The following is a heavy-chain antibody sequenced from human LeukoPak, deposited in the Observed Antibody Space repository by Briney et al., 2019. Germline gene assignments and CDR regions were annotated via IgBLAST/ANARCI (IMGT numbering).Heavy chain of an antibody. CDR3: ASQRVATEDYDY. J-gene: IGHJ4*02. CDR1: GFTFSSYS. V-gene: IGHV3-21*01. CDR2: ISSSSSYI. D-gene: IGHD5-12*01. Sequence: SGGSLRPSCAASGFTFSSYSMNWVRQAPGKGLEWVSSISSSSSYIYYADSVKGRFTISRDNAKNSLYLQMNSLRAEDTAVYYCASQRVATEDYDYWGQGTLVTVSS.